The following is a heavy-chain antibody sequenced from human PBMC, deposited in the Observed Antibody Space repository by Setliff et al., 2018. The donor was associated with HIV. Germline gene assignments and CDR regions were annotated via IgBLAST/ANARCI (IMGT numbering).Heavy chain of an antibody. CDR3: ARARRIIGNVGSHFYYMDL. V-gene: IGHV1-69*06. J-gene: IGHJ6*03. CDR1: GVPFTTDP. D-gene: IGHD3-3*02. Sequence: CKASGVPFTTDPITWVRQAPGQGLEWMGRIIPIFGTSTYAQKFQDRVTLSADKSTNTTYMEVSSLKSEDTAMYYCARARRIIGNVGSHFYYMDLWGKGTTVTVSS. CDR2: IIPIFGTS.